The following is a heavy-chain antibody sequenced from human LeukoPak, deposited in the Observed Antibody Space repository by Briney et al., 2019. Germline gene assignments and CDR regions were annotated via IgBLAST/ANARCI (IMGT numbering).Heavy chain of an antibody. D-gene: IGHD5-18*01. J-gene: IGHJ6*03. CDR2: IIPIFGTA. CDR3: AEGGYSYGYGTSYYYYMDV. CDR1: GGTFSSYA. V-gene: IGHV1-69*05. Sequence: SVKVSCKASGGTFSSYAISWVRQAPGQGLEWMGGIIPIFGTANYAQKFQGRVTITTDESTSTAYMELSSLRSEDTAVYYCAEGGYSYGYGTSYYYYMDVWGKGTTVTVSS.